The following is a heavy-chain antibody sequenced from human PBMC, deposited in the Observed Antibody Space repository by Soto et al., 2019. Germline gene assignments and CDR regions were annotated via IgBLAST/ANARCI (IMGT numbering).Heavy chain of an antibody. D-gene: IGHD3-9*01. Sequence: SETLSLTCAVYGGSFSGYYWSWIRQPPGKGLEWIGEINHSGSTNYNPSLKSRVTISVDTSKNQFSLKLSSVTAADTAVYYCARGRHILTGYYRRVNYYYGMDVWGQGTTVTVSS. V-gene: IGHV4-34*01. CDR2: INHSGST. J-gene: IGHJ6*02. CDR1: GGSFSGYY. CDR3: ARGRHILTGYYRRVNYYYGMDV.